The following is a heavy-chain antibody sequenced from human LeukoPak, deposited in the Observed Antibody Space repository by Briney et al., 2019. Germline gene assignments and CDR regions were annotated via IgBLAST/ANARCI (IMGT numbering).Heavy chain of an antibody. Sequence: PGGSLRLSCAASGFTFNSYSMNWVRQAPGKGLEWVSSITSSSDYIYYADSVKGRFTISRDNAKNPLFLQMNSLRAEDAAVYYCARDYAARRGRGHLDYWGQGTLVAVSS. J-gene: IGHJ4*02. V-gene: IGHV3-21*01. CDR3: ARDYAARRGRGHLDY. CDR1: GFTFNSYS. D-gene: IGHD6-6*01. CDR2: ITSSSDYI.